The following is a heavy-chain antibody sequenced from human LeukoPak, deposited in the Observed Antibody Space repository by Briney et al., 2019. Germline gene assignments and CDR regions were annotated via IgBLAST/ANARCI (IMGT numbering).Heavy chain of an antibody. J-gene: IGHJ4*02. CDR1: LGTFSSYA. V-gene: IGHV1-69*05. D-gene: IGHD6-13*01. CDR2: IIPIFGTA. Sequence: GASVKVSCKASLGTFSSYAITWVRQAPGQGLEWMGRIIPIFGTANYAQKFQGRVTTPTDESTSTAYMELSTLRSDDTAVYYCARERPPGDSSNWFLEGYFDIWGQGTLVTVSS. CDR3: ARERPPGDSSNWFLEGYFDI.